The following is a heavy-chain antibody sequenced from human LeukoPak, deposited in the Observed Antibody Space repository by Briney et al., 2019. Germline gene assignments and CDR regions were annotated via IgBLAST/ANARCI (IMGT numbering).Heavy chain of an antibody. CDR1: GISFSNYE. D-gene: IGHD6-19*01. V-gene: IGHV3-48*03. CDR3: ASSLSSGWGPVDDY. CDR2: INPGGRNR. Sequence: PGGTLRLSCVASGISFSNYEMNWVRQAPGKWLEWVSYINPGGRNRFYAGSVRGGFTISRDDAKKSVYLQMNSLRAEDTAVYYRASSLSSGWGPVDDYWGPGIMVTVS. J-gene: IGHJ4*02.